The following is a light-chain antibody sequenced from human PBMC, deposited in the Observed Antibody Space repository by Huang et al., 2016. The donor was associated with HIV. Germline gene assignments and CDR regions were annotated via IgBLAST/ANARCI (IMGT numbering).Light chain of an antibody. J-gene: IGKJ4*01. CDR3: QQYNDWLSLT. Sequence: EIVMTQSPATLSVSPGERATLSCRASQTIGNNLAWYQQTPGQAPRLLIYGASTRATGVPVTCSGSGAGTEFTLTISSLQFEDSALYYCQQYNDWLSLTFGGGTKVGIK. CDR2: GAS. CDR1: QTIGNN. V-gene: IGKV3-15*01.